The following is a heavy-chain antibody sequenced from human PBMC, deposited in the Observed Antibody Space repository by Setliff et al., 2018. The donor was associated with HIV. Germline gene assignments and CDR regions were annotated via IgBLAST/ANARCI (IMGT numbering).Heavy chain of an antibody. D-gene: IGHD3-22*01. V-gene: IGHV3-74*01. CDR3: ARVRTHYYDSSGYWGMDV. CDR1: GFTFSHYW. J-gene: IGHJ6*03. Sequence: ETLSLSCAASGFTFSHYWMHWVRQGPGKGLVWVSRISDDGSSTGYAGSVKGRFTISRDNAKNTLFLEMNSLRAEDTAVYYCARVRTHYYDSSGYWGMDVWGKGTTVTVSS. CDR2: ISDDGSST.